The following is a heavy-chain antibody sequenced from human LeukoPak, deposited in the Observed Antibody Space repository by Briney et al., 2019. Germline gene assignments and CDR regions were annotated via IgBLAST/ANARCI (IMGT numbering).Heavy chain of an antibody. Sequence: GGSLTLSCPGSGFTFSPYAMGWLGQAPGKGLEWVSAISGSAGNTYYADSVKGRFTISRDNSKHTVYLQMNSLRAEDTAVYYCARDGSNSWDYWGQGTLVTVSS. CDR3: ARDGSNSWDY. D-gene: IGHD6-13*01. CDR2: ISGSAGNT. CDR1: GFTFSPYA. V-gene: IGHV3-23*01. J-gene: IGHJ4*02.